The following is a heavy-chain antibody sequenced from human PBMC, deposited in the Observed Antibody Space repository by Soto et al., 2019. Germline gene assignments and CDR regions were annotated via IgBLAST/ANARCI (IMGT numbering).Heavy chain of an antibody. CDR1: GLPFTGHA. CDR3: AKKPNGFDS. J-gene: IGHJ5*01. V-gene: IGHV3-23*01. CDR2: ISESSSST. Sequence: EVQLLESGGGLLQPGGSWGLSLPALGLPFTGHALPGVPQLPGKGLEWLSSISESSSSTYYADSVKGRFTISKDNSKNMLYLQMNSLRDEDTAVYYCAKKPNGFDSWGQGTLVTVSS.